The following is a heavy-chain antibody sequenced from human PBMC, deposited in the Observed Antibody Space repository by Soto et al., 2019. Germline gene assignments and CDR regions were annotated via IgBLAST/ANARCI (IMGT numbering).Heavy chain of an antibody. CDR1: GYTFTSYD. CDR3: ARGRRRLNSAWGSYRPKVDP. J-gene: IGHJ5*02. Sequence: ASVKVSCKASGYTFTSYDINWVRQATGQGLEWMGWMNPNSGNTGYAQKFQGRVTMTRNTSISTAYMELSSLRSEDTAVYYCARGRRRLNSAWGSYRPKVDPWGQGTLVTVSS. D-gene: IGHD3-16*02. CDR2: MNPNSGNT. V-gene: IGHV1-8*01.